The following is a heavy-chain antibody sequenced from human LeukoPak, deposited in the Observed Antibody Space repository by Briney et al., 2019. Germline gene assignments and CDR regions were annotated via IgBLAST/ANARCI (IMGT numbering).Heavy chain of an antibody. Sequence: PSQTLSLTCTVSGGSISSGSYYWSWIRQPAGKGLEWIGRIYTSGSTNYNPSLKSRVTISVDTSKNQCSLKLSSVTAADTAVYYCARVGVDYSGNIIKYYFDYWGQGTLVTVSS. V-gene: IGHV4-61*02. D-gene: IGHD4-23*01. CDR1: GGSISSGSYY. J-gene: IGHJ4*02. CDR2: IYTSGST. CDR3: ARVGVDYSGNIIKYYFDY.